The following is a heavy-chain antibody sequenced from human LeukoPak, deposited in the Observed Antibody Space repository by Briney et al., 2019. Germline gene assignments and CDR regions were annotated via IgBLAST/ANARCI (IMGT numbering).Heavy chain of an antibody. CDR1: GGSISGYY. D-gene: IGHD3-10*01. V-gene: IGHV4-59*01. J-gene: IGHJ4*02. CDR2: SYYSGGT. Sequence: SETLSLTCTVSGGSISGYYWSWIRQPPGKGLEWIGYSYYSGGTDYNPSLKRRVTISVDTSKNQFSLELSSVTSADTAVYHCARGGAFGSGSVYDYWGKGTLVTVSS. CDR3: ARGGAFGSGSVYDY.